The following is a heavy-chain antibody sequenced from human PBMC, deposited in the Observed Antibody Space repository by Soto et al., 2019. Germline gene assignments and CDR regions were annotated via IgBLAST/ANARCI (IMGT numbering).Heavy chain of an antibody. D-gene: IGHD2-8*01. V-gene: IGHV3-23*01. CDR1: GFTFSSYG. CDR2: ISGSGGST. CDR3: AKDSPVGVPLMRDLHD. Sequence: GGSLRLSCVASGFTFSSYGMSWVRQAPGKGLEWVSVISGSGGSTYYADSVKGRFTLSRDNSKNTVYLQMNSLRAEDTAVYYCAKDSPVGVPLMRDLHDWGQGTLVTVSS. J-gene: IGHJ1*01.